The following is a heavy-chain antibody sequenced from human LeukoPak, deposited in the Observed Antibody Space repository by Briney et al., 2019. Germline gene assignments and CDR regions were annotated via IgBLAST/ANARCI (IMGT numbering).Heavy chain of an antibody. CDR1: GFTFSTYE. D-gene: IGHD3-22*01. J-gene: IGHJ4*02. V-gene: IGHV3-48*03. Sequence: GGSLRLSCAASGFTFSTYEMNWVRQAPGKGLEWLSYISSSGSTIYYADSVKGRFTISRDNAKNSLYLQMNSLRAEDTAIYYCARDLCSDDRCSDYWGQGTLVTVSS. CDR2: ISSSGSTI. CDR3: ARDLCSDDRCSDY.